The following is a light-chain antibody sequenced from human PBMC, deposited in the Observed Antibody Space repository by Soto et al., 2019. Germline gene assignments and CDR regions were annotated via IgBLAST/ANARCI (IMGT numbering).Light chain of an antibody. Sequence: EIVLTQSPGTLSLSPGDRATLSCRASQSVSSSYLAWYQQKPGQAPRLLIYGTSTRATGIPDRFSGSGSGTDFTLTISRLEPEDFAVYYCQQYDSSLYTFGQGTKVDIK. CDR1: QSVSSSY. CDR3: QQYDSSLYT. CDR2: GTS. J-gene: IGKJ2*01. V-gene: IGKV3-20*01.